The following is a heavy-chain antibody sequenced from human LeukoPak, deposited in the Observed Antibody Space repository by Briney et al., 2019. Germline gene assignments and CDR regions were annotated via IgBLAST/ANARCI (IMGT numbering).Heavy chain of an antibody. V-gene: IGHV1-8*02. J-gene: IGHJ5*02. CDR1: GYTFTSYN. D-gene: IGHD2-2*02. Sequence: ASVKVSCKASGYTFTSYNINWVRQATGQGLEWMGWMNPNSGNTGYAQKFQGRVTMTRDTSISTAYMELSRLRSDDTAVYYCARGPAAIGRYNWFDPWGQGTLVTVSS. CDR2: MNPNSGNT. CDR3: ARGPAAIGRYNWFDP.